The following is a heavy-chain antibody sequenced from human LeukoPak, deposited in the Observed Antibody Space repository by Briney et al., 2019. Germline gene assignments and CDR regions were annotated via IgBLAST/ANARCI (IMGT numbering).Heavy chain of an antibody. J-gene: IGHJ4*02. CDR3: ARGKTNRRFYYDSSGPTSALDY. V-gene: IGHV4-34*01. Sequence: SETLSLTCAVYGGSFSGYYWSWIRQPPGKGLEWIGEINHSGSTNYNPSLKSRVTISVDTSKNQFSLKLSSVTAAGTAVYYCARGKTNRRFYYDSSGPTSALDYWGQGTLVTVSS. D-gene: IGHD3-22*01. CDR2: INHSGST. CDR1: GGSFSGYY.